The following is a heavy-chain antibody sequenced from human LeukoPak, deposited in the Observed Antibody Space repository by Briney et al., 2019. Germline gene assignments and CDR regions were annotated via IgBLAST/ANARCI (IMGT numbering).Heavy chain of an antibody. V-gene: IGHV3-21*01. D-gene: IGHD3-22*01. CDR3: ARAGDYYDSSGYYYAPGSLDY. J-gene: IGHJ4*02. CDR1: GFTFSSYS. Sequence: GGSLRLSCAASGFTFSSYSMNWVRQAPGKGLEWVSSISSSSSYIYYADSVKGRFTISRDNAKNSLYLQMNSLRAEDTAVYYCARAGDYYDSSGYYYAPGSLDYWGQGTLVTVSS. CDR2: ISSSSSYI.